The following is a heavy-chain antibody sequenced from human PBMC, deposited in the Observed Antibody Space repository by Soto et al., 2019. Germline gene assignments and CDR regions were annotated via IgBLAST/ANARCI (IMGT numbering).Heavy chain of an antibody. Sequence: QVELVQSGGEVKKPGASVKVSCKASGYTLTSPGIIWVRQAPGQGLEWVGWINPNNDNSVSAQKFQDRVTLTTDTSTSTVYMELRSLTSDDTAFYYCARTPTYSRLGDHWGQGTLVTVAS. CDR1: GYTLTSPG. D-gene: IGHD3-22*01. V-gene: IGHV1-18*04. CDR3: ARTPTYSRLGDH. CDR2: INPNNDNS. J-gene: IGHJ4*02.